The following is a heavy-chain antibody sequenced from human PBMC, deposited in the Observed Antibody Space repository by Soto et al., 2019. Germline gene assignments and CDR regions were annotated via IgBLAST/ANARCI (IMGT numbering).Heavy chain of an antibody. Sequence: ASVKVSCKASGYTFTGYYMHWVGQAPLRVLEWMVCINPNSGGTNYAQKFQGWVTMTRDTSISTAYMELSRLRSDDTAVYYCARVGRVYCSRTSCYSRREDYYYRMEVWGPGTTVTVSS. CDR2: INPNSGGT. CDR3: ARVGRVYCSRTSCYSRREDYYYRMEV. J-gene: IGHJ6*02. V-gene: IGHV1-2*04. D-gene: IGHD2-2*02. CDR1: GYTFTGYY.